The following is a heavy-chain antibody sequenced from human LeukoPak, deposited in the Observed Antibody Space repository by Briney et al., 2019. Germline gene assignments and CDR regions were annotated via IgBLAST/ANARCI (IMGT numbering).Heavy chain of an antibody. Sequence: GESLKISCKGSGYSFTSYWIGWVRQMPGKGLEWMGIIYPGDSDTRYSPSFQGQVTISADKSISTAYLQWSSLKASDTAMYYCARYKDIVVVPAASEAYFDYWGQGTLVTVSS. J-gene: IGHJ4*02. CDR3: ARYKDIVVVPAASEAYFDY. V-gene: IGHV5-51*01. CDR1: GYSFTSYW. D-gene: IGHD2-2*01. CDR2: IYPGDSDT.